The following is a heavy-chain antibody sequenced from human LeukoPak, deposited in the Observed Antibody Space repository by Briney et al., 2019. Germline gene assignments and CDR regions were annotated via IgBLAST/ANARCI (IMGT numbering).Heavy chain of an antibody. CDR2: IIPIFGTA. CDR3: ARLHRYCSGGSCFSDAFDI. D-gene: IGHD2-15*01. J-gene: IGHJ3*02. CDR1: GGTFSSYA. V-gene: IGHV1-69*13. Sequence: GASVKVSCKASGGTFSSYAIRWVRQAPGQGLAWMGGIIPIFGTANYPQKFQGRVTITADESTSTAYMELSSLRSEDTAVDYCARLHRYCSGGSCFSDAFDIWGQGTMVTVSS.